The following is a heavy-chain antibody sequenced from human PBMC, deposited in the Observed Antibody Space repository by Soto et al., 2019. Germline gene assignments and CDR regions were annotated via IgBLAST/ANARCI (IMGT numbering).Heavy chain of an antibody. CDR3: AKEVDFGVQNYYYGMDV. CDR1: GFIFSTYA. D-gene: IGHD3-3*01. Sequence: GGSLRLSCAASGFIFSTYAMSWIRQAPGKGLEWVSAMSGSGGSIYYAESVKGRFTMSRDNSRNTLYLQMGSLRAEDTAVYFCAKEVDFGVQNYYYGMDVWGQGTTGTVSS. J-gene: IGHJ6*02. V-gene: IGHV3-23*01. CDR2: MSGSGGSI.